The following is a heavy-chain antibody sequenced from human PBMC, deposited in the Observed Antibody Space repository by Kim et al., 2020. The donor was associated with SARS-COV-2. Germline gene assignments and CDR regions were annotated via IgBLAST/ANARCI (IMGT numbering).Heavy chain of an antibody. CDR1: GYTFTSYD. V-gene: IGHV1-8*01. CDR2: MNPNSGNT. Sequence: ASVKVSCKASGYTFTSYDINWVRQATGQGLEWMGWMNPNSGNTGYAQKFQGRVTMTRNTSISTAYMELSSLRSEDTAVYYCARGHLKSIVVVIAPRPYYYYMDVWGKGSPGTVS. CDR3: ARGHLKSIVVVIAPRPYYYYMDV. D-gene: IGHD2-21*01. J-gene: IGHJ6*03.